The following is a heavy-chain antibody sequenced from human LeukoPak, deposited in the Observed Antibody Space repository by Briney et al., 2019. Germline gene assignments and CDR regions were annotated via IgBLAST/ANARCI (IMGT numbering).Heavy chain of an antibody. CDR2: IYTSGST. J-gene: IGHJ4*02. Sequence: SETLSLTCTVSGGSISSYYWSWIRQPAGKGLEWIGRIYTSGSTNYNPSLKSRVTMSVDTSKNQFSLKLPSVTAADTAVYYCARLGLHSGTRTRYYLDYWGQGILVTVSP. CDR1: GGSISSYY. V-gene: IGHV4-4*07. CDR3: ARLGLHSGTRTRYYLDY. D-gene: IGHD1-26*01.